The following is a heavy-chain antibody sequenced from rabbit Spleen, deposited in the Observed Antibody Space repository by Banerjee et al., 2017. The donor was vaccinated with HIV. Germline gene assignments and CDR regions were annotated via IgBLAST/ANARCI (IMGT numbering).Heavy chain of an antibody. CDR1: GFSFSRGYD. CDR3: ARDNGSGDYIDVYFDF. V-gene: IGHV1S40*01. J-gene: IGHJ6*01. Sequence: QSLEESGGGLVKPGGTLTLTCTVSGFSFSRGYDMCWVRQAPGKGLEWIGCIYTGNGKTYYASWAKGRFTISKSSSTTVTLQMTSLTAADTATYFCARDNGSGDYIDVYFDFWGPWTLVTVS. D-gene: IGHD1-1*01. CDR2: IYTGNGKT.